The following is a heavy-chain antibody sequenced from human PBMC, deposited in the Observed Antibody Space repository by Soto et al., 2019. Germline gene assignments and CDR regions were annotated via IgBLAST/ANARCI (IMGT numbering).Heavy chain of an antibody. J-gene: IGHJ6*02. V-gene: IGHV1-69*13. Sequence: PSVKVSCKASGGTFSSYAISWVRQAPGQGLEWMGGIIPIFGTANYAQKFQGRVTITADESTSTAYMELSSLRSEDTAVYYCARLHDYGDYPFYYYYYGMDVWGQGTTVTVSS. CDR1: GGTFSSYA. CDR2: IIPIFGTA. CDR3: ARLHDYGDYPFYYYYYGMDV. D-gene: IGHD4-17*01.